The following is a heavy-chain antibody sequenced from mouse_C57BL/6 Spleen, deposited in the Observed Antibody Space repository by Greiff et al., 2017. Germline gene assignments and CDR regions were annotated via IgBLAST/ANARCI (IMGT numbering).Heavy chain of an antibody. V-gene: IGHV1-4*01. J-gene: IGHJ4*01. CDR3: ARKGDSNYYYAMDY. Sequence: QVQLQQSGAELARPGASVKMSCKASGYTFTSYTMHWVKQRPGQGLEWIGYINPSSGYTKYNQKFKDKATLTADKSSSTAYMQLSSLTSEDSAVYYCARKGDSNYYYAMDYWGQGTSVTVSS. D-gene: IGHD2-5*01. CDR2: INPSSGYT. CDR1: GYTFTSYT.